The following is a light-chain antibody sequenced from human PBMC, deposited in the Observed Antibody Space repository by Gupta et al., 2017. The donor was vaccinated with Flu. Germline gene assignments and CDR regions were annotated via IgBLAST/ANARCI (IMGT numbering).Light chain of an antibody. J-gene: IGKJ2*01. CDR3: QQLHTYPLT. CDR2: TAS. CDR1: QGISDY. V-gene: IGKV1-9*01. Sequence: DVQLTQSPSFLSASVGDRVTITCRASQGISDYLAWYQRKPGLAPKLLIYTASTLQTGVPSRFSGSGSGTEFTFTISSLQPEDFATYYCQQLHTYPLTFGQGTNLEIK.